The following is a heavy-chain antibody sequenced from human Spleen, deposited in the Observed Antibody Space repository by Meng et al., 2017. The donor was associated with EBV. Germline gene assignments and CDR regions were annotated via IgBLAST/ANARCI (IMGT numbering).Heavy chain of an antibody. V-gene: IGHV1-2*06. Sequence: VAFGAGVNKPGATVKVACQASGESFTGYHRHWVRQAPGQWLEWMGRINPNSGGTNYAQKFQGRVTMTRYTSISTAYMERSRLRSDDPAVYYCARAREVGALDYWGQGTLVTVSS. CDR2: INPNSGGT. J-gene: IGHJ4*02. D-gene: IGHD1-26*01. CDR3: ARAREVGALDY. CDR1: GESFTGYH.